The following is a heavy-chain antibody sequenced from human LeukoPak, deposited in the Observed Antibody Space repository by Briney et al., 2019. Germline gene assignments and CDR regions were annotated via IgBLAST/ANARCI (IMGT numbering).Heavy chain of an antibody. CDR2: INWNGGST. CDR1: GLTFDDYG. D-gene: IGHD6-6*01. V-gene: IGHV3-20*04. Sequence: GGSLRLSCAASGLTFDDYGMSWVRQAPGKGLEWVSGINWNGGSTGYADSVKGRFTISRDNAKNSLYLQMNSLRAEDTALYYCARGFAAARPVYWGQGTLVTVSS. J-gene: IGHJ4*02. CDR3: ARGFAAARPVY.